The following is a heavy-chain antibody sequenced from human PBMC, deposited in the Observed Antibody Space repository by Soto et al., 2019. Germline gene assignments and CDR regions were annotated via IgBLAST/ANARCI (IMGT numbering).Heavy chain of an antibody. CDR2: IKQDGSEK. CDR3: ATETSTWGC. V-gene: IGHV3-7*05. J-gene: IGHJ4*02. Sequence: EVQLVESGGGLVQPGESLRLSCVASGFALSNYWINWVRQAPGKGLEWVANIKQDGSEKNYVDSVKGRFTISRDNARNSLYLQMNSLRAEDTAAYYCATETSTWGCWGQGTLVTVPS. CDR1: GFALSNYW. D-gene: IGHD7-27*01.